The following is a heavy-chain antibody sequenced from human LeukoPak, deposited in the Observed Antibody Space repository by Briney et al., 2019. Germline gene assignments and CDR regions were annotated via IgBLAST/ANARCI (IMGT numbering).Heavy chain of an antibody. CDR1: GFTFSSYA. Sequence: GGSLRLPCAASGFTFSSYAMSWVRQAPGKGLEWVSAISGSGGSTYYADSVKGRFAISRDNSKNTLYLQMNSLRAEDTAVYYCAKAGDSVVVPAANYDYCSQGTLVTVSS. J-gene: IGHJ4*02. D-gene: IGHD2-2*01. CDR3: AKAGDSVVVPAANYDY. CDR2: ISGSGGST. V-gene: IGHV3-23*01.